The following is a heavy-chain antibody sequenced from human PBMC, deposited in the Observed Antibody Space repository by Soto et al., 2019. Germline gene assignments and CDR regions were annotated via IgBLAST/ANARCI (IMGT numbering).Heavy chain of an antibody. D-gene: IGHD2-2*01. J-gene: IGHJ6*02. CDR1: GGSFSGYY. CDR2: INHSGST. Sequence: SETLSLTCAVYGGSFSGYYWSWIRQPPGKGLEWIGEINHSGSTNYNPSLKSRVTISVDTSKNQFSLKLSSVTAADTAVYYCARGSIVVVPAARRGSGMHVWGQGTTVT. V-gene: IGHV4-34*01. CDR3: ARGSIVVVPAARRGSGMHV.